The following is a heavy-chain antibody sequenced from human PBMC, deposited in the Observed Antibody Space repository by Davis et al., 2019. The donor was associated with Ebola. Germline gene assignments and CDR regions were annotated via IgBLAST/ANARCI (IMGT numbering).Heavy chain of an antibody. CDR2: INHSGST. CDR1: GGSFSGYY. D-gene: IGHD4-11*01. CDR3: ANFYSSAYYYGMDV. J-gene: IGHJ6*02. V-gene: IGHV4-34*01. Sequence: GSLRLSCAVYGGSFSGYYWSWIRQPPGKGLEWIGEINHSGSTNYNPSLKSRVTISVDTSKNQFSLKLSSVTAADTVVYYCANFYSSAYYYGMDVWGQGTTVTVSS.